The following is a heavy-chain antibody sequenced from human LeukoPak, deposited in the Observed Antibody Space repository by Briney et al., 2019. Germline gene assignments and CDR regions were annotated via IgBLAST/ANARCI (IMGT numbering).Heavy chain of an antibody. CDR1: GFTFSSYG. V-gene: IGHV3-23*01. J-gene: IGHJ4*02. Sequence: GGSLRLSCVASGFTFSSYGMSWVRQAPGRGLEWVSAISGSDDSTYYADSVRGRFTISRDVSKNTLFLQMNSLRAEDTALYYCTKAKYYHFDYWGQGTLVTVSS. CDR3: TKAKYYHFDY. D-gene: IGHD3-16*01. CDR2: ISGSDDST.